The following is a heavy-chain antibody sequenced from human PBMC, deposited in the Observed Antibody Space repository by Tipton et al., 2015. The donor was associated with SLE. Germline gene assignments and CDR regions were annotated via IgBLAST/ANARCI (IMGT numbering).Heavy chain of an antibody. D-gene: IGHD2-15*01. CDR1: GGSFSNYD. J-gene: IGHJ4*02. Sequence: QSGAEVKKPGSSVKVSCKASGGSFSNYDINWVRQAPGQGLEWLGGIIPVFGTAEYEQKFQGRITITADESSSTAYMELSSLRSDDTAVYYCALGIISYCSGGSCYSDWGQGTLVTVSS. CDR2: IIPVFGTA. CDR3: ALGIISYCSGGSCYSD. V-gene: IGHV1-69*01.